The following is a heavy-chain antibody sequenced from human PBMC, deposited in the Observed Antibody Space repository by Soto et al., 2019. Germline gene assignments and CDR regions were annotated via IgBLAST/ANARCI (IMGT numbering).Heavy chain of an antibody. V-gene: IGHV4-59*12. CDR2: IYYSGST. J-gene: IGHJ6*02. CDR3: ARAYSSSWPAYYYYGMDV. D-gene: IGHD6-13*01. Sequence: PSETLSLTCSVSGGSISSYYWSWIRPPPGKGLEWIGYIYYSGSTNYHPSLKSRVTISVDTSKNQFSLKLSSVTAADTAVYYCARAYSSSWPAYYYYGMDVWGQGTTVTVSS. CDR1: GGSISSYY.